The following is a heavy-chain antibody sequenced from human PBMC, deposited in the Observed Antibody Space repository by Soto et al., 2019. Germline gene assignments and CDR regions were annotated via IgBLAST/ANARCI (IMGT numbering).Heavy chain of an antibody. CDR1: GFTFDDYA. D-gene: IGHD4-17*01. CDR2: ICWNSGSI. CDR3: AKVAGGDYGYFDY. Sequence: EVQLVESGGGLVQPGRSLRLSCAASGFTFDDYAMHWVRQAPGKGLEWVSGICWNSGSIGYADSVKGRFTISRDNAKNSLYLQMNSLRAEDTALYYCAKVAGGDYGYFDYWGQGTLVTVSS. V-gene: IGHV3-9*01. J-gene: IGHJ4*02.